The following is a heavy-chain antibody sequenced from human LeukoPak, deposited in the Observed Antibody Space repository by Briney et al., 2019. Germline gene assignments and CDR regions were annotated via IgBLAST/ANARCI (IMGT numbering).Heavy chain of an antibody. V-gene: IGHV4-59*08. J-gene: IGHJ4*02. CDR1: GGSISSYY. D-gene: IGHD4-23*01. CDR2: IYYSGST. Sequence: SETLSLTCTVSGGSISSYYWSWIRQPPGKGLEWFGYIYYSGSTNYNPSLKSRVTISVDTSKTHFSLKLSSVTAADTAVYYCASGGFLGGNFWGYYFDYWGQGTLVTVSS. CDR3: ASGGFLGGNFWGYYFDY.